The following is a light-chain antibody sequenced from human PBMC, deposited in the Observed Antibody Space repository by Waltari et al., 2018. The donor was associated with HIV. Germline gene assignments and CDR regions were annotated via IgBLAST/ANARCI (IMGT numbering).Light chain of an antibody. J-gene: IGLJ2*01. V-gene: IGLV2-23*02. CDR3: CSYAGSRIHVV. Sequence: YALTQPASVAGSPGQSITISCTGTSSDVGRYSLVSWYQKHPGEAPKIMIYEVTKRPSGVSSRCSGSKSGNTASLTISGLQAEDEADYYCCSYAGSRIHVVFGGGTKLTVL. CDR2: EVT. CDR1: SSDVGRYSL.